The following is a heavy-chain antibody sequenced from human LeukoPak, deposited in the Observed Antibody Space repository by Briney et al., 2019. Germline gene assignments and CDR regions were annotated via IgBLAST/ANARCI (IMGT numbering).Heavy chain of an antibody. CDR2: ISGSGGST. V-gene: IGHV3-23*01. D-gene: IGHD6-6*01. Sequence: GGTLRLSCAASGFTFSSYGMSWVRQAPGKGLEWVSAISGSGGSTYYADSVKGRFTISRDNSKNTLYLQMSSLRAEDTAVYYCARGSGGQQLIRGYYYMDVWGKGTTVTVSS. J-gene: IGHJ6*03. CDR1: GFTFSSYG. CDR3: ARGSGGQQLIRGYYYMDV.